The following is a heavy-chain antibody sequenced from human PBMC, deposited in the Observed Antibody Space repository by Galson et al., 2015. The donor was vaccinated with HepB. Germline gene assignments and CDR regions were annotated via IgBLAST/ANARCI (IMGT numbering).Heavy chain of an antibody. J-gene: IGHJ4*02. D-gene: IGHD3-10*01. CDR2: IIPISGTA. V-gene: IGHV1-69*13. CDR1: GGTFSSYS. Sequence: SVKVSCKASGGTFSSYSITWVRQAPGQGLEWMGGIIPISGTANYAQKFQGRVTITADESTSTAYMELSSLRSEDTAVYYCARGFYGSGSYRYYFDYWGQGTLVTVSS. CDR3: ARGFYGSGSYRYYFDY.